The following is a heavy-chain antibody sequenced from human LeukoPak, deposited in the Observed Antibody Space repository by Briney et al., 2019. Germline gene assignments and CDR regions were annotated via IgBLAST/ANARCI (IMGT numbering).Heavy chain of an antibody. J-gene: IGHJ5*02. V-gene: IGHV3-48*01. CDR2: ISTRRNTM. CDR3: ARFPLQGGSYEVVS. Sequence: GGSLRLSCAASGFTFSTYSMNWVRQAPGKGLEWVSYISTRRNTMYYADSVEGRFTISRDNAKNSLYLQMNSLRAEDTAVYYCARFPLQGGSYEVVSWGQGTLVTVSS. D-gene: IGHD1-26*01. CDR1: GFTFSTYS.